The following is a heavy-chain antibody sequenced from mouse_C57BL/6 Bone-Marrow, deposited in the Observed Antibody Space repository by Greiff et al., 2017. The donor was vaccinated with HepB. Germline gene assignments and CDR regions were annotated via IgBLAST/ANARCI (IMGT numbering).Heavy chain of an antibody. D-gene: IGHD1-1*01. V-gene: IGHV1-81*01. CDR2: IYPRSGNT. CDR3: ARGVTTVVARYAMDY. J-gene: IGHJ4*01. CDR1: GYTFTSSG. Sequence: VQLQQSGAELARPGASVKLSCKASGYTFTSSGISWVKQSTGQGLEWIGEIYPRSGNTYYNEKFKGKATLTADKSSSTAYMELRSLTSEDSAVYFCARGVTTVVARYAMDYWGQGTSVTVSS.